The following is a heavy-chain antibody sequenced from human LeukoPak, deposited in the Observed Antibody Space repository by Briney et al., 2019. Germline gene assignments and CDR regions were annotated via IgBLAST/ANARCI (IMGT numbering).Heavy chain of an antibody. J-gene: IGHJ4*02. Sequence: PGGSLRLSCAASGFTFSGYAMSWVRQAPGKGLEWVSAVSDSGGTTYHADSVKGRFTISRDNSKNTLYLQMNSPRAEDTAVYYCAKATGYSGYDLVDYWGQGTLVTVSS. CDR3: AKATGYSGYDLVDY. D-gene: IGHD5-12*01. V-gene: IGHV3-23*01. CDR1: GFTFSGYA. CDR2: VSDSGGTT.